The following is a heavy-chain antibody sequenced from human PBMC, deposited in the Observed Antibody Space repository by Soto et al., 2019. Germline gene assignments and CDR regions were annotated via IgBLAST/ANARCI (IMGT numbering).Heavy chain of an antibody. J-gene: IGHJ4*02. V-gene: IGHV1-3*01. CDR2: XNAGNXNT. D-gene: IGHD1-26*01. CDR3: ARDAAVGLFDY. CDR1: GYTFTRYA. Sequence: XSVKVSCKASGYTFTRYAMHWVRQAPGQRLEWMGWXNAGNXNTKYSQKLQGXVTITRDTXASTEYMELSSLRYDDKDVYYCARDAAVGLFDYWGKGTLVTVYS.